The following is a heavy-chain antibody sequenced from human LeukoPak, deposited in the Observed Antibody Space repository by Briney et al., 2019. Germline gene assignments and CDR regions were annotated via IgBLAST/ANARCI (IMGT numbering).Heavy chain of an antibody. Sequence: SQTLSLTCTVSGCSISSGSYYWSWIRQPAGKGLEWIGRIYTSGSTNYNPSLKSRVTISVDTSKNQFSLKLSSVTAADTAVYYCAREDVYYYDSSGYSATGVDYWGQGTLVTVSS. V-gene: IGHV4-61*02. CDR3: AREDVYYYDSSGYSATGVDY. CDR2: IYTSGST. D-gene: IGHD3-22*01. J-gene: IGHJ4*02. CDR1: GCSISSGSYY.